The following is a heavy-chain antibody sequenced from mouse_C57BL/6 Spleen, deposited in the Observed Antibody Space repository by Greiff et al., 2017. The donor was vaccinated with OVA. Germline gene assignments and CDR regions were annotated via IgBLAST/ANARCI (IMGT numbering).Heavy chain of an antibody. D-gene: IGHD2-1*01. CDR1: GYSFTDYN. V-gene: IGHV1-39*01. Sequence: EVKVVESGPELVKPGASVKISCKASGYSFTDYNMNWVKQSNGKSLEWIGVINPNYGTTSYNQKFKGKATLTVDQSSSTAYMQLNSLTSEDSAVYYGARSDGNFAWFAYWGQGTLVTVSA. CDR2: INPNYGTT. CDR3: ARSDGNFAWFAY. J-gene: IGHJ3*01.